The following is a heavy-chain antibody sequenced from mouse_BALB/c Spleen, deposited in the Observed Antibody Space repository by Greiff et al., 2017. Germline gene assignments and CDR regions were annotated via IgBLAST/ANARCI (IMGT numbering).Heavy chain of an antibody. J-gene: IGHJ3*01. CDR1: GFTFSSFG. Sequence: EVKLMESGGGLVQPGGSRKLSCAASGFTFSSFGMHWVRQAPEKGLVWVAYISSGSSTIYYADTVKGRFTISRDNPKNTLFLQMTSLRSEDTAMYYCARGDYRYDRAWFAYWGKGTLVTVSA. CDR2: ISSGSSTI. D-gene: IGHD2-14*01. V-gene: IGHV5-17*02. CDR3: ARGDYRYDRAWFAY.